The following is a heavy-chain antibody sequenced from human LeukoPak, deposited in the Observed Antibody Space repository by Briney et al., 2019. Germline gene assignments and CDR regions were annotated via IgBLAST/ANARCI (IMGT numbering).Heavy chain of an antibody. J-gene: IGHJ4*02. CDR1: GGSISSGGYY. V-gene: IGHV4-31*03. CDR3: ARMRSSREFDY. Sequence: PSETLSLTCTVSGGSISSGGYYWSWIRQHPGKGLEWIGYIYYSGSTYYNPSLKSRVTISVDTSKNQFSLKLSSVTAADTAVYYCARMRSSREFDYWGQGTLVTVSS. CDR2: IYYSGST. D-gene: IGHD6-6*01.